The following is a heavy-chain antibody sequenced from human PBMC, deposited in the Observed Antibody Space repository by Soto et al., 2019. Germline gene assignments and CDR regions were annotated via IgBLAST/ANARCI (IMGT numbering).Heavy chain of an antibody. D-gene: IGHD2-15*01. CDR2: INHSGST. CDR3: ARGGYCSGGSCYSGYYMDV. J-gene: IGHJ6*03. CDR1: GGSFSGYY. Sequence: SETLSLTCAVYGGSFSGYYWSWIRQPPGKGLEWIGEINHSGSTNYNPSLKSRVTISVDTSKNQFSLKLSSVTAADTAVYYCARGGYCSGGSCYSGYYMDVWGKGTTVTVSS. V-gene: IGHV4-34*01.